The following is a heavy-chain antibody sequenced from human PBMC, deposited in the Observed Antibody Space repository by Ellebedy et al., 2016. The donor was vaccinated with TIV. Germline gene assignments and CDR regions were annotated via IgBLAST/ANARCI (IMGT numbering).Heavy chain of an antibody. CDR2: IRQDGTK. CDR3: ARDGAYGDYAPGQYGMDV. J-gene: IGHJ6*02. V-gene: IGHV3-7*03. CDR1: GFSFSSYW. Sequence: GESLKISCAVSGFSFSSYWMSWVRQAPGKGLEWVANIRQDGTKNFVDSVKGRFTISRDNAPNSLYLQMNSLRVEDTAVYYCARDGAYGDYAPGQYGMDVWGQGTTVIVS. D-gene: IGHD4-17*01.